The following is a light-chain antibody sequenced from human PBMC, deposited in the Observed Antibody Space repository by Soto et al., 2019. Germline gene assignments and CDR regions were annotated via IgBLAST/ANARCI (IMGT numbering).Light chain of an antibody. CDR3: QQYNSYST. Sequence: DIQMTQSPSTLSASVGDRVTITCRASQSISSWLAWYQQKPGKAPKLLIYKASSLESGVPSRFSGSGSGTEFTLTISSLQPDDFEPYYCQQYNSYSTFGQGTKVDIK. V-gene: IGKV1-5*03. CDR1: QSISSW. J-gene: IGKJ1*01. CDR2: KAS.